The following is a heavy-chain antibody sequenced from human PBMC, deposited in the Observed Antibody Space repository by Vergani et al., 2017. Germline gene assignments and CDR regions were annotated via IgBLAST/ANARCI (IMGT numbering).Heavy chain of an antibody. CDR3: GRGSDNYN. Sequence: EVQLLESGGGLVQPGGSLRLSCAASRFTFNNYAMTWVRQAPGKGLEWVSSIKNTGDSTHYADSVKGRFTISRDNSKNTLYLQMNSLRVEDTAVYYCGRGSDNYNWGQGTLVTVSS. J-gene: IGHJ4*02. V-gene: IGHV3-23*01. D-gene: IGHD5-24*01. CDR1: RFTFNNYA. CDR2: IKNTGDST.